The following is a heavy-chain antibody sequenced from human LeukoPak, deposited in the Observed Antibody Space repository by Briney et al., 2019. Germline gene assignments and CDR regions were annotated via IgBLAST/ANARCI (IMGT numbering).Heavy chain of an antibody. D-gene: IGHD1-7*01. J-gene: IGHJ4*02. V-gene: IGHV3-30*01. Sequence: PGGSLRLSCAASGFTFSSYAMHWVRQAPGKGLEWVAVISYDGSNKYYADSVKGRFTISRDNSKNTLYLQMNSLRAEDTAVYYCARFITGTTGGGDLDYWGQGTLVTVSS. CDR2: ISYDGSNK. CDR3: ARFITGTTGGGDLDY. CDR1: GFTFSSYA.